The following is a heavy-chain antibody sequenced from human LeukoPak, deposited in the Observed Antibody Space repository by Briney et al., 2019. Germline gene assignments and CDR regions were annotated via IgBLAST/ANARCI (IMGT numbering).Heavy chain of an antibody. Sequence: PGRSLRLSCTASGFTFGDYAMSWFRQAPGEGLEWVGFIRSKAHSGTTEYAASVKCRFPISRDDSKSIAYLQMDSLKTEDTAVYYCTRAGRYCSGGSCYVGAWFDPWGQGTRVTVSS. CDR3: TRAGRYCSGGSCYVGAWFDP. D-gene: IGHD2-15*01. J-gene: IGHJ5*02. CDR2: IRSKAHSGTT. CDR1: GFTFGDYA. V-gene: IGHV3-49*03.